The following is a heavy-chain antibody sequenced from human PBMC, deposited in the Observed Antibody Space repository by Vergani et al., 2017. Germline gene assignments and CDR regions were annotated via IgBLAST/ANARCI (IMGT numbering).Heavy chain of an antibody. D-gene: IGHD1-26*01. V-gene: IGHV1-69*13. CDR3: ARVRGGGSTATNWFDP. J-gene: IGHJ5*02. CDR2: TIPIFVTA. CDR1: GGTFSSYA. Sequence: QVQLVQSGAEVKKPGSSVKVSCKASGGTFSSYAISWVRQAPGQGLEWLGRTIPIFVTANNARKSQGRVTITADESTSTAYMELSSLRSEDTAVYYCARVRGGGSTATNWFDPWGQGTLVTVSS.